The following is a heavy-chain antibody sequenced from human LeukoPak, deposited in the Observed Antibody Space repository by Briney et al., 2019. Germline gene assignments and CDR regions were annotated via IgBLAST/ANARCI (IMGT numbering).Heavy chain of an antibody. V-gene: IGHV3-30*02. CDR2: IQYDGSKK. J-gene: IGHJ3*02. Sequence: GGSLRLSCAASRFTFSNYGMHWVRQAPGKGLEWVAFIQYDGSKKYYADSVKGRFTISRDNSKNTFYLQMNSLKREDTAVYYCAKDGGMNTEDHDAFAIWGQGTLVTVSS. D-gene: IGHD3-16*01. CDR3: AKDGGMNTEDHDAFAI. CDR1: RFTFSNYG.